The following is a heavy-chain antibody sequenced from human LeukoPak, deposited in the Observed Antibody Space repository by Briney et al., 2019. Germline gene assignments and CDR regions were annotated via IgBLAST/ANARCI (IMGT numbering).Heavy chain of an antibody. V-gene: IGHV3-49*04. D-gene: IGHD3-22*01. CDR1: GLTFGDYP. CDR2: IRSKAYGGTT. CDR3: TRDRFYYDSSGFYSSYYFDF. J-gene: IGHJ4*02. Sequence: GGSLRLSCTASGLTFGDYPMTWVRQAPGKGLEWVGFIRSKAYGGTTEYAASVKGRFTISRDDSKSIAYLQMNSLKTEDTAVYYCTRDRFYYDSSGFYSSYYFDFWGQGALVTVSS.